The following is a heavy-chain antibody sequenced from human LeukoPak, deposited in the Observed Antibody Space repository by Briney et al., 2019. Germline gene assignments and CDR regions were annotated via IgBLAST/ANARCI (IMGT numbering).Heavy chain of an antibody. CDR1: GFTFSSYA. J-gene: IGHJ4*02. D-gene: IGHD3-3*01. V-gene: IGHV3-30-3*01. CDR3: ARSFAIFGVAPDY. CDR2: ISYDGSNK. Sequence: QPGRSLRLSCAASGFTFSSYAMHWVRQAPGKGLEWVAVISYDGSNKYYADSVKGRFTISRDNSKNTLYLQMNSLRAEDTAVYYCARSFAIFGVAPDYWGQGTLVTVSS.